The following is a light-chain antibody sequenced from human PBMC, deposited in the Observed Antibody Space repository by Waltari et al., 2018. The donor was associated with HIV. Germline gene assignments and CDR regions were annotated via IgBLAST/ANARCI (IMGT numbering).Light chain of an antibody. CDR1: SRNVANYRL. V-gene: IGLV2-23*01. J-gene: IGLJ1*01. CDR2: EGT. CDR3: CSFAGGSPYYV. Sequence: QSALTQPASVSGSPGQSLTISCSGTSRNVANYRLVSWYQQHPGQAPRLMIYEGTMRPSGVSSRFSGSRSANAASLTISGLQPDDDADYYCCSFAGGSPYYVFGNGTKVTVL.